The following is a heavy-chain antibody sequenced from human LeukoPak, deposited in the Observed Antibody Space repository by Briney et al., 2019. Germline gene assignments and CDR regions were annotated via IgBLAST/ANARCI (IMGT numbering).Heavy chain of an antibody. CDR3: AGFSFDPRYGDYSSMPWYFDL. D-gene: IGHD4-17*01. CDR2: INPNSGGT. J-gene: IGHJ2*01. Sequence: ASVKVSCKASGYTFTGYYMHWVRQAPGQGLEWMGWINPNSGGTNYAQKFQGRVTMTRDTSISTAYMELSRLRSDDTAVYYCAGFSFDPRYGDYSSMPWYFDLGGRATLVTASS. CDR1: GYTFTGYY. V-gene: IGHV1-2*02.